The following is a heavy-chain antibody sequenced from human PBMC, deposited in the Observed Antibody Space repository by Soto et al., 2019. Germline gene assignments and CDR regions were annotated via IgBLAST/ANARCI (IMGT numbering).Heavy chain of an antibody. V-gene: IGHV3-11*01. CDR3: ARVGDIVLVPAAPNFDY. CDR2: ISSSGSTI. CDR1: GFTFSDYY. J-gene: IGHJ4*02. D-gene: IGHD2-2*01. Sequence: GGSLRLSCAVSGFTFSDYYMSWIRQAPGKGLEWVSYISSSGSTIYYADSVKGRFTISRDNAKNSLYLQMNSLRAEDTAVYYCARVGDIVLVPAAPNFDYWGQGTLVTVSS.